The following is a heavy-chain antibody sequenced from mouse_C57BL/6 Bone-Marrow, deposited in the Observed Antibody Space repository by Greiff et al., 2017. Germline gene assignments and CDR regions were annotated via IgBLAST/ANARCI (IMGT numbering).Heavy chain of an antibody. CDR3: TRRAYYGSSYYAMDY. CDR2: IDPETGGT. Sequence: VKLMESGAELVRPGASVTLSCKASGYTFTDYEMHWVKQTPVHGLEWIGAIDPETGGTAYNQKFKGKAILTADKSSSTAYMELRSLTSEDSAVYYCTRRAYYGSSYYAMDYWGQGTSVTVSS. J-gene: IGHJ4*01. V-gene: IGHV1-15*01. CDR1: GYTFTDYE. D-gene: IGHD1-1*01.